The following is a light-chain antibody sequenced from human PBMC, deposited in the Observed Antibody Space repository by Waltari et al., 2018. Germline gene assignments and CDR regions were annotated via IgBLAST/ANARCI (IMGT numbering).Light chain of an antibody. CDR1: QGIYSW. CDR3: LQYSSSPFT. CDR2: KAS. V-gene: IGKV1-12*01. Sequence: DIQMTQSPSSLSTSVGDTVTITCRATQGIYSWLAWYQQKPGKAPQLLIYKASRLQSGVPSRFSGSGSGTDFTLTITSLQSEDFATYYCLQYSSSPFTFGPGTKLAI. J-gene: IGKJ3*01.